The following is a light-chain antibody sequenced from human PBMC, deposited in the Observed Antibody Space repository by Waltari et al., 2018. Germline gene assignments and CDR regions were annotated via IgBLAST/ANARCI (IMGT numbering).Light chain of an antibody. CDR2: DVS. CDR3: SSYASGNTL. V-gene: IGLV2-14*03. CDR1: RSDIGGYTY. J-gene: IGLJ2*01. Sequence: QSPLTQPASVSGSPGQSITISCTGTRSDIGGYTYVSWYQQPPGKAPRLMIYDVSDRPSGVSNRFSGSKSGNTASLTISGLQAEDEADYYCSSYASGNTLFGGGTKLTVL.